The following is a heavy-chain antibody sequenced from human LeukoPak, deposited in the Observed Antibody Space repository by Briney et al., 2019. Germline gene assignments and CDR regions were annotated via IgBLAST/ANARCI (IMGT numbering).Heavy chain of an antibody. D-gene: IGHD6-6*01. V-gene: IGHV4-59*08. CDR1: GGSISSLY. J-gene: IGHJ4*02. CDR3: ARHRAYSSSSPFDY. CDR2: IYYTGST. Sequence: KPSETLSLTCSVSGGSISSLYWSWIRQPPGKGQEWIGYIYYTGSTNYNPSLKSRVTMFVDMSKNQFSLRLSSVTAADTAVYYCARHRAYSSSSPFDYWGQGTLVTVSS.